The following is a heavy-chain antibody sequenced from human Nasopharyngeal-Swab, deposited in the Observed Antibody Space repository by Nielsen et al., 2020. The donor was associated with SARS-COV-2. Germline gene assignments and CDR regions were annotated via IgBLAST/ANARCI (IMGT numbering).Heavy chain of an antibody. CDR1: GFTFSSSW. CDR2: INSDGSST. J-gene: IGHJ4*02. V-gene: IGHV3-74*01. Sequence: GESLKISCAASGFTFSSSWMHWVRQAPGKGLVWVSRINSDGSSTSYADSVKGRFTISRDNAKNTLYLQMNSLRAEDTAVYYCARATPTYSGGDFDYWGQGTLVTVSS. D-gene: IGHD2-15*01. CDR3: ARATPTYSGGDFDY.